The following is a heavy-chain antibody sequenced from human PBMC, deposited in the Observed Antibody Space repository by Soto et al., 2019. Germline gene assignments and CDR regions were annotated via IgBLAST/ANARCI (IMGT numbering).Heavy chain of an antibody. V-gene: IGHV3-23*01. CDR3: VNQLTGVPSGAFAF. D-gene: IGHD7-27*01. J-gene: IGHJ3*01. CDR2: ISGSGGSP. CDR1: GFTFSSYA. Sequence: EVQLLESGGGLVQPGGSLRLSCAASGFTFSSYAMSWVRQAPGKGLEWVSTISGSGGSPYYADAVKVRFTISRDNSKNPLDFQRDSLRAEDTAVYYCVNQLTGVPSGAFAFGGQETMVTVST.